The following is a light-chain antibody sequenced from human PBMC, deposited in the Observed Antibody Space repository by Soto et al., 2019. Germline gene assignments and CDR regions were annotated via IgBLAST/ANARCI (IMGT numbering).Light chain of an antibody. Sequence: SYELTQPSSVSVSPGQTATITCSGDILAKKYVRWFQQKPGQAPLLLIYKDTERPSGIPERFSGSSSGTTVTLNISGAHVDDDGAYCCYSEADNSLGFFGAGP. CDR1: ILAKKY. CDR2: KDT. V-gene: IGLV3-27*01. CDR3: YSEADNSLGF. J-gene: IGLJ2*01.